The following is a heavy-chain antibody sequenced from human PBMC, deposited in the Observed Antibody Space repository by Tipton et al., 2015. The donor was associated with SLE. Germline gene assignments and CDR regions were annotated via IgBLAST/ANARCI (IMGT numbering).Heavy chain of an antibody. CDR1: GGSFTDNY. Sequence: TLSLTCAVYGGSFTDNYCTWIRQPQGKGLEWIGEINHSGSTNHNPSLKSRVTISVDTSKNQFSLKLSSVTAADTAVYYCARLIGAAVMNRFDPLGQGTLVTVSS. CDR3: ARLIGAAVMNRFDP. D-gene: IGHD6-13*01. CDR2: INHSGST. J-gene: IGHJ5*02. V-gene: IGHV4-34*01.